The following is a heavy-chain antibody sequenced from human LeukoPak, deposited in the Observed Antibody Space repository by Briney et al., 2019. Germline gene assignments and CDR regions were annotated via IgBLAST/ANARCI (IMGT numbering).Heavy chain of an antibody. Sequence: SETLSLTCTVSGASISSYYWSWIRQPAGKGLEWIGRGSTSGSTNYNPSLKSRVTMSVETSKNQFSLKPSSVTAADTAVYYCARDSYFGSGNYYIDYWGQGTLVTVSS. CDR1: GASISSYY. V-gene: IGHV4-4*07. D-gene: IGHD3-10*01. CDR3: ARDSYFGSGNYYIDY. J-gene: IGHJ4*02. CDR2: GSTSGST.